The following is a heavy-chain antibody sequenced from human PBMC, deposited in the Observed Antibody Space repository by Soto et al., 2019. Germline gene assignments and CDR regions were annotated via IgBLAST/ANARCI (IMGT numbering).Heavy chain of an antibody. V-gene: IGHV2-5*02. CDR1: GFSLSTSGVG. CDR2: IYWDDDK. Sequence: QITLKESGPTLVKPTQTLTLTCTFSGFSLSTSGVGVGWIRQPPGKALEWLALIYWDDDKRYSPSLKSRLTITKDTSKHQVVLTMTNMDPVDTATYYCARPTYYYGSGSSRYFDYWGKGTLVTVSS. J-gene: IGHJ4*02. CDR3: ARPTYYYGSGSSRYFDY. D-gene: IGHD3-10*01.